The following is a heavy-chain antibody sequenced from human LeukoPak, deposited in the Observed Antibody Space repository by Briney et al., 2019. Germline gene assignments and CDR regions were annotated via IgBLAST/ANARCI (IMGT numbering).Heavy chain of an antibody. D-gene: IGHD3-22*01. CDR2: IYPGDSDT. V-gene: IGHV5-51*01. CDR3: ATTYYDSSGYYSPFDY. Sequence: GESLKISCKGSGYSFTSYWIGWVRQMPGKGLEWMGIIYPGDSDTRYSPSFQGHVTISADKSISTAYLQWSSLKASDTAMYYCATTYYDSSGYYSPFDYWGQGTLVTVSS. J-gene: IGHJ4*02. CDR1: GYSFTSYW.